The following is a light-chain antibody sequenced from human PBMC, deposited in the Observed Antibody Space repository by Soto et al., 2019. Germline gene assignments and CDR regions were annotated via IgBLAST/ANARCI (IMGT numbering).Light chain of an antibody. J-gene: IGKJ1*01. CDR3: QQYNNWLWT. CDR1: QSISGA. Sequence: EIVMTHSPATLSVSPGGRATLSCRASQSISGALAWYQQKPGQAPRLLIYGASTRATTFPARFSGSGSGTDLALTISSLQSEDFAVYYCQQYNNWLWTVGQGAKVDIK. CDR2: GAS. V-gene: IGKV3-15*01.